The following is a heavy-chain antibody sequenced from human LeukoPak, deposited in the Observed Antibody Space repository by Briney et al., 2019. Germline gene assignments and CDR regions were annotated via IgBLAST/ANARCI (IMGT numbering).Heavy chain of an antibody. CDR2: MNPNSGNT. Sequence: ASVKVSCKASGYTFTSYDINWVRQAPGQGLEWMGWMNPNSGNTGYAQKFQGRVTMTRDTSITTAYMDLSRLASDDTAVYYCATVRTSGNFPYYLDYWGQGTMVTVSS. CDR3: ATVRTSGNFPYYLDY. CDR1: GYTFTSYD. J-gene: IGHJ4*02. V-gene: IGHV1-8*01. D-gene: IGHD1-1*01.